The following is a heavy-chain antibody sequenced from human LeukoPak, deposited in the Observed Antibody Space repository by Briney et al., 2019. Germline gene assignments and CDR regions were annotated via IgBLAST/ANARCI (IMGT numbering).Heavy chain of an antibody. J-gene: IGHJ4*02. D-gene: IGHD2-2*01. CDR3: ARGETSSYDY. CDR2: ISGSRGNT. Sequence: GGSLRLSCAASGFTFSSYAMSWVRQAPGKGLEWVSSISGSRGNTYYADSVKGRFTISRDNSKNTVYLQMNSLRAEDTAVYYCARGETSSYDYWGQGTLVTVSS. V-gene: IGHV3-23*01. CDR1: GFTFSSYA.